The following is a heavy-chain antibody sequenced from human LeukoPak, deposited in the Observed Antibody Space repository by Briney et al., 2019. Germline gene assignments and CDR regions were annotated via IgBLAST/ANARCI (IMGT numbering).Heavy chain of an antibody. V-gene: IGHV1-2*02. Sequence: ASVTVSCMVSGYSLTGYYLHWVRQPPGQGLEWMGWINPNTGATHSAQMFQGRITITRDPSTRTAYMDLSRLRSDDTAVYYCARDRVGSGWPRPYYFEVWRQGTLVTVSS. CDR1: GYSLTGYY. CDR2: INPNTGAT. CDR3: ARDRVGSGWPRPYYFEV. J-gene: IGHJ4*02. D-gene: IGHD6-19*01.